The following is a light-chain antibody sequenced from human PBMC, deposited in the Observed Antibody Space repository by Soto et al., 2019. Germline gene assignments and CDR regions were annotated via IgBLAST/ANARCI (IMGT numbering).Light chain of an antibody. CDR3: CAYGITTPWI. J-gene: IGLJ2*01. CDR2: DVN. Sequence: QSALTQPASVSGSPGQSITISCIGTSSDVGKYNLVSWYQQHPGKAPKIMIFDVNKRPSGVSDRFSGSKSGNTASLTISGLQADDEANYYCCAYGITTPWIFGGGTKLTVL. V-gene: IGLV2-23*02. CDR1: SSDVGKYNL.